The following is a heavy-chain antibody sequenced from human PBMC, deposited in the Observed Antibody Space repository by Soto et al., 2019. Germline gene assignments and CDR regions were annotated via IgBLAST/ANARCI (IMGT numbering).Heavy chain of an antibody. CDR2: IYWDDDK. D-gene: IGHD2-2*01. Sequence: QITLKESGPTLVKSTQTLTLTCTVSGISLSTVGVGVGWIRQPPGKALEWLALIYWDDDKCYTPSLKSRLTIARDTSKNQVVLTMTNMDPVDTATYYCVHRAFLRTSHNWFDPWGQGTLVTVSS. CDR3: VHRAFLRTSHNWFDP. J-gene: IGHJ5*02. CDR1: GISLSTVGVG. V-gene: IGHV2-5*02.